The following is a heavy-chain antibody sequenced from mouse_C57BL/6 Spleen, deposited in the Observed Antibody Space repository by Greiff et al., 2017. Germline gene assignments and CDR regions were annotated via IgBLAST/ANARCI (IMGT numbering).Heavy chain of an antibody. CDR1: GFTFSDYG. V-gene: IGHV5-17*01. CDR2: ISSGSSTI. CDR3: ARETTVVRYFDY. D-gene: IGHD1-1*01. J-gene: IGHJ2*01. Sequence: EVQRVESGGGLVKPGGSLKLSCAASGFTFSDYGMHWVSQAPEQGLEWVAYISSGSSTIYYADTVKGRFTISRDNAKNTLFLQMTSLRSEDTAMDYCARETTVVRYFDYWGQGTTLTVSS.